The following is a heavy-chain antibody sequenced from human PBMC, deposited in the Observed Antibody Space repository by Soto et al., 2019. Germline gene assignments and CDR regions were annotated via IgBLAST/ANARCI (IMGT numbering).Heavy chain of an antibody. CDR1: GGSISSGQDY. J-gene: IGHJ4*02. Sequence: SETLSLSCTVSGGSISSGQDYWGWIRQPPGKGLEWIASVHSSGITCYAPSLKTRVAISLDTSNNHFSLRLSSVTAADTAFYYCARFPRTTVHGTGTDYWGQGTLVTVSS. CDR3: ARFPRTTVHGTGTDY. D-gene: IGHD6-19*01. CDR2: VHSSGIT. V-gene: IGHV4-39*02.